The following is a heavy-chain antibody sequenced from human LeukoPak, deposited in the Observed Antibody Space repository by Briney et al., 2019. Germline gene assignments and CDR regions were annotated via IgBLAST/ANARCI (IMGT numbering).Heavy chain of an antibody. CDR2: ISSSSTYT. CDR3: ARGRDWFDP. V-gene: IGHV3-11*06. CDR1: GFTFSDYY. J-gene: IGHJ5*02. Sequence: AGGSLRLSCAASGFTFSDYYMSWIRQAPGKGLEWFSYISSSSTYTDYADSVKGRFTISRDNARNSLYLQMNSLRAEDTAVYYCARGRDWFDPWGQGTLVTVSS. D-gene: IGHD3-10*01.